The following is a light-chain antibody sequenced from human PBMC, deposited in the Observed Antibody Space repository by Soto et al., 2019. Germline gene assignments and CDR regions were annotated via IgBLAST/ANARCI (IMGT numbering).Light chain of an antibody. CDR1: QSVSSNF. Sequence: EVVLTQSPATLSLSPGERATLSCRASQSVSSNFVAGYQQRPGQDPILLISDASTRAPGTPARFSGSGSGTEFTLSISSLEPEDSAVYSCQQFGGSPMYTFGQGTKLEIK. CDR3: QQFGGSPMYT. V-gene: IGKV3-20*01. J-gene: IGKJ2*01. CDR2: DAS.